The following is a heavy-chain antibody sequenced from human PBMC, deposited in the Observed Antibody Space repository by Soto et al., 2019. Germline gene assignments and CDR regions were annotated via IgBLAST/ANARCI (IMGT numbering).Heavy chain of an antibody. CDR2: ISIFNGDT. CDR3: ARDTPVEMPTPRPLDY. D-gene: IGHD2-2*01. CDR1: RYNFRNYG. V-gene: IGHV1-18*01. Sequence: QGQLVQSGPEVKRIGASVKVSCRASRYNFRNYGITWMRQAPGQGLEWLGWISIFNGDTKYAQRVQGRVTMTTDTSSNTVYMELRALRSDDTAVYYCARDTPVEMPTPRPLDYWGQGTLVAVSS. J-gene: IGHJ4*02.